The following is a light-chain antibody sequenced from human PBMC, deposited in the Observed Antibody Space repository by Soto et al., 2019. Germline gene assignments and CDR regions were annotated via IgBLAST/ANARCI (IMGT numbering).Light chain of an antibody. V-gene: IGKV3-20*01. J-gene: IGKJ1*01. Sequence: EIVLTQSPGTLSLSPGDTATLSCRASQSVSSSYLVWYQQKPGQAPRLLIYGASSRATGIPDRFSGSGSGTDFTLTISRLEPEDFAVYYCQQYGSSRGTFGQGTKV. CDR2: GAS. CDR1: QSVSSSY. CDR3: QQYGSSRGT.